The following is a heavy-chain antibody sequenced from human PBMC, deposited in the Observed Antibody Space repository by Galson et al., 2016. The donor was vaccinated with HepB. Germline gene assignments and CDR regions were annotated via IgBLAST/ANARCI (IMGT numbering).Heavy chain of an antibody. V-gene: IGHV4-59*08. CDR2: IYYSGST. J-gene: IGHJ4*02. Sequence: ETLSLTCTVSDNSISSYYWSWIRQPPGKGLEWIGYIYYSGSTNYNPSLKSRVTISIDTSKDQFSLKLSSVTAADTAVYYCARLSATYYVDSWGQGTLVTVSS. CDR1: DNSISSYY. CDR3: ARLSATYYVDS.